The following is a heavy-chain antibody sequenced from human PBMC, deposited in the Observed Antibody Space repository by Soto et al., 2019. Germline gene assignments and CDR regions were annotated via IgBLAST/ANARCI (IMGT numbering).Heavy chain of an antibody. CDR3: AKERATTTAFDY. J-gene: IGHJ4*02. CDR1: GFTFSRDG. D-gene: IGHD4-17*01. CDR2: ITDNGGST. V-gene: IGHV3-23*01. Sequence: GGSLRLSCAASGFTFSRDGMSWVRQAPGKGLEWVSLITDNGGSTYYADSVKGRFTISRDNTKNTLSLQMNSLRAEDTAVYYCAKERATTTAFDYWGQGALVTVSS.